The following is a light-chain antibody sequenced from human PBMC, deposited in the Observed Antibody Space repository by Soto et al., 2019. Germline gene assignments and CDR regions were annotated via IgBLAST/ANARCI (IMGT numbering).Light chain of an antibody. CDR1: SSNIGGNS. V-gene: IGLV1-51*01. CDR2: DDD. Sequence: QSVMTQPPSVSAAPGQRVTISCSGSSSNIGGNSVSWYQQLPGTAPKLLIYDDDKRPSGIPDRFSGSKSGTSASLAISGLRSEDEADYYCAAWDDSLSGFVVFGGGTKLTVL. CDR3: AAWDDSLSGFVV. J-gene: IGLJ2*01.